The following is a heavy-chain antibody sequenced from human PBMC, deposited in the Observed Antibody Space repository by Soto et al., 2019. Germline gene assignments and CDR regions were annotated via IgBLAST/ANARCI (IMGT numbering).Heavy chain of an antibody. J-gene: IGHJ6*04. CDR3: ARSVWFGELLSGHMDV. CDR1: GGTFSSYA. D-gene: IGHD3-10*01. CDR2: IIPIFGTA. V-gene: IGHV1-69*13. Sequence: SVKVSCKASGGTFSSYAISWVRQAPGQGLEWMGGIIPIFGTANYAQKFQGRVTITADESTSTAYMELSSLRSEDTAVYYCARSVWFGELLSGHMDVWRKGTTVTVSS.